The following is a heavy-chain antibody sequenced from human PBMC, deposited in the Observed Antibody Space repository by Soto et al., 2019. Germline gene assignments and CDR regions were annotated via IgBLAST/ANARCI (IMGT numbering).Heavy chain of an antibody. Sequence: GESLKISCKGSGYSFTNYCIGWVLQMPGKGLEWMGIIYPGDSDTRYSPSFQGQVTISADKSISTAYLQWSSLKASDTAMYYCARLSDYGDYDYFDYWGQGTLVTVSS. CDR1: GYSFTNYC. J-gene: IGHJ4*02. CDR3: ARLSDYGDYDYFDY. V-gene: IGHV5-51*01. D-gene: IGHD4-17*01. CDR2: IYPGDSDT.